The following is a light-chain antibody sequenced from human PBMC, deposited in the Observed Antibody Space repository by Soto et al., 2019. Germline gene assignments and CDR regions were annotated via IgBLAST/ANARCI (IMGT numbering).Light chain of an antibody. CDR1: SSNIGAGYD. Sequence: QSVLTQPPSVSGAPGQRVTISCTGSSSNIGAGYDVHWYQQLPGTAPKLLIHGNNNRPSGVPDRFSGSKSGTSASLAITGLQAEDEAHYYCHSYDNSLTGHVVFGGGTQLTVL. CDR2: GNN. J-gene: IGLJ2*01. V-gene: IGLV1-40*01. CDR3: HSYDNSLTGHVV.